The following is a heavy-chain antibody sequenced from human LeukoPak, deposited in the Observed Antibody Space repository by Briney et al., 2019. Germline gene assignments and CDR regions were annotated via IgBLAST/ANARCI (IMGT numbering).Heavy chain of an antibody. CDR3: ARRSRYSSGSDY. J-gene: IGHJ4*02. CDR2: INHSGST. CDR1: GGSFSGYY. D-gene: IGHD6-19*01. V-gene: IGHV4-34*01. Sequence: SETLSLTCAVYGGSFSGYYWSWIRQPPGKGLEWIGEINHSGSTNYNPSLKSRVTISVDTSKYQFSLKLSSVTAADTAVYYCARRSRYSSGSDYWGQGTLVTVSS.